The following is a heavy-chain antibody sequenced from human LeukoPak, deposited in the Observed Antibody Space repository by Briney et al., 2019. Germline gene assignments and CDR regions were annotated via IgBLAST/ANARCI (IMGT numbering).Heavy chain of an antibody. D-gene: IGHD4-17*01. CDR2: IILIFGTA. V-gene: IGHV1-69*13. J-gene: IGHJ3*02. Sequence: GASVKVSCKASGGTFSSYAISWVRQAPGQGLEWMGGIILIFGTANYAQKFQGRVTITADESTSTAYMELSSLRSEDTAVYYCASPHDYGDYVYAFDIWGQGTMVTVSS. CDR1: GGTFSSYA. CDR3: ASPHDYGDYVYAFDI.